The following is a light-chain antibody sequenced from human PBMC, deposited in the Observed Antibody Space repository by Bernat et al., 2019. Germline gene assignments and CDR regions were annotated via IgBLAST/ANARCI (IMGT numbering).Light chain of an antibody. CDR2: AAS. CDR3: QQANSIPPKFT. V-gene: IGKV1D-12*01. J-gene: IGKJ3*01. CDR1: QGISSW. Sequence: DIQMTQSPSSVSASVGDRVTITCRASQGISSWLAWSQQKPGKAPKLLIYAASSLQSGVPSRFSGSGSGTDFTLTISSLQPEDFATYYCQQANSIPPKFTFGPGTKVDIK.